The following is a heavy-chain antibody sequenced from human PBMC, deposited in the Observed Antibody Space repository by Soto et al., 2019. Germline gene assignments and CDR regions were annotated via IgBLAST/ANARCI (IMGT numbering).Heavy chain of an antibody. CDR3: ARYSSNWFQTEGMDV. V-gene: IGHV4-4*07. Sequence: PSETLSLTCTVSGGSISTYYWSWIRQPAGKGLEWSGRIDTSGNTNYNPSLKSRVTMSVDTSKKQFSLKLTSVTAADTAVYYCARYSSNWFQTEGMDVWGRGTLVTVSS. CDR2: IDTSGNT. CDR1: GGSISTYY. J-gene: IGHJ2*01. D-gene: IGHD6-13*01.